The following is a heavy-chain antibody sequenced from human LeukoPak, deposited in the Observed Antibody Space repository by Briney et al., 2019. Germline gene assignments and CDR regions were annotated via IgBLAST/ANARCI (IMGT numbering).Heavy chain of an antibody. Sequence: PSESLSLTCAVSGASMNTHYWSWIRQPPGKGLEWIGYMLDTVTTKDNPSLKSRFTLSADTSKNQFSLRLTSVTAADTAVYYCATIKRGNIFGYFDFWGQGIPVTVSS. V-gene: IGHV4-59*11. J-gene: IGHJ4*02. CDR3: ATIKRGNIFGYFDF. CDR2: MLDTVTT. D-gene: IGHD5-18*01. CDR1: GASMNTHY.